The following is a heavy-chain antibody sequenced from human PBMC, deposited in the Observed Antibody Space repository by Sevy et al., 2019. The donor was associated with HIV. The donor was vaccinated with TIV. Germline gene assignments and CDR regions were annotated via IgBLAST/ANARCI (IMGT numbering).Heavy chain of an antibody. D-gene: IGHD3-22*01. Sequence: ASVKVSCKASGYTFTGYYMHWVRQAPGQGLEWMGWINPNSGGTNYAQKFQGRVTMTRDTSISTAYMGLSRLRSDDTAVYYCARDMRYYYDSSGPHDDAFDIWGQGTMVTVSS. CDR2: INPNSGGT. CDR1: GYTFTGYY. CDR3: ARDMRYYYDSSGPHDDAFDI. J-gene: IGHJ3*02. V-gene: IGHV1-2*02.